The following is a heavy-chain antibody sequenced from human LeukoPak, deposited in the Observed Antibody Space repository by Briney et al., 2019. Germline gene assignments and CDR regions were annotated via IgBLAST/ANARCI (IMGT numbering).Heavy chain of an antibody. CDR2: IYYSGST. Sequence: SETLSLTCTVSGCSISSYYWSWIRQPPGKGLEWIGYIYYSGSTNYNPSLKSRVTISVDTSKNQFSLKLSSVTAADTAVYYCARSVDILLHWFDPWGQGTLVTVSS. CDR3: ARSVDILLHWFDP. J-gene: IGHJ5*02. CDR1: GCSISSYY. V-gene: IGHV4-59*08. D-gene: IGHD2/OR15-2a*01.